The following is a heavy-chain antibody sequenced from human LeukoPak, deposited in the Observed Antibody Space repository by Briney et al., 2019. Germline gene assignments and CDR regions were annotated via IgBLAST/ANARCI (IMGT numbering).Heavy chain of an antibody. CDR2: IWYDGSNK. Sequence: GGSLRLSCAASGFTFSSYGMHWVRQAPGKGLEWVAVIWYDGSNKLYADSVKGRFTISRDNSKNTLYLQMNSLRAEDTAVYYCAKDLADYGDRRQPNCFGPWGQGTLVTVSS. J-gene: IGHJ5*02. D-gene: IGHD4-17*01. V-gene: IGHV3-33*06. CDR3: AKDLADYGDRRQPNCFGP. CDR1: GFTFSSYG.